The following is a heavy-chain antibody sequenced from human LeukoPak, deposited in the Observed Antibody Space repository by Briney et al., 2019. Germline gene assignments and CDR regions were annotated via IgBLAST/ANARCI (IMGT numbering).Heavy chain of an antibody. D-gene: IGHD2-2*01. CDR1: GGSISSYY. CDR2: IYYSGST. J-gene: IGHJ6*02. Sequence: SETLSLTCTVSGGSISSYYWSWIRQPPGKGLEWIGYIYYSGSTNYNPSLKSRVTISVDTSKNQFSLKLSSVTAADTAVYYRARGPLGYCSSTSCPSYGMDVWGQGTTVTVSS. CDR3: ARGPLGYCSSTSCPSYGMDV. V-gene: IGHV4-59*12.